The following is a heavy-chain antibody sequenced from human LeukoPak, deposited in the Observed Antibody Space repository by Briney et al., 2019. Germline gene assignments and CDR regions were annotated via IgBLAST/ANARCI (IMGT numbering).Heavy chain of an antibody. Sequence: GGSLRLSCAASGFTFSSYAMSWVRQAPGKGLEWVSAISGSGGSTYYADSVKGRFTISRDNSKNTLYLQMNSLRAEDTAVYYCAKGYYYDSSGYYYFDYWGQGTLVTVSS. J-gene: IGHJ4*02. CDR1: GFTFSSYA. V-gene: IGHV3-23*01. CDR3: AKGYYYDSSGYYYFDY. CDR2: ISGSGGST. D-gene: IGHD3-22*01.